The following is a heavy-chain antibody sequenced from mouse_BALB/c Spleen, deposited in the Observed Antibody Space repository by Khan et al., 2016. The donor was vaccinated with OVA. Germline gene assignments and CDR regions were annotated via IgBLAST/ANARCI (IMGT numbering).Heavy chain of an antibody. D-gene: IGHD6-2*01. Sequence: QIQLVQSGPELKKPGETVKISCKASGYTFTNYGMNWVKQAPGKGLKWMGWINTYTGEPTYADDFKGRFVFSLETSASTAYLQISNLKNEDMTTYFRARISAYWYSDVWGGGTTVTVSS. V-gene: IGHV9-1*02. CDR1: GYTFTNYG. J-gene: IGHJ1*01. CDR3: ARISAYWYSDV. CDR2: INTYTGEP.